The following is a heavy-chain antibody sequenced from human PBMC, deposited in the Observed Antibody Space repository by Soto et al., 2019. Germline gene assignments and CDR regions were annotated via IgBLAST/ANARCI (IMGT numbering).Heavy chain of an antibody. Sequence: QVQLVESGGGVVQPGRSLRLSCAASGFTFSSYGMHWVRQAPGKGLEWVAVISYDGSNKYYADSVKGRFTISRDNSKNPRYLHMNSLRAEGTAVYYCANALRSSGYCHYYCYGMDVWGQGSTVTVSS. D-gene: IGHD3-22*01. V-gene: IGHV3-30*18. CDR2: ISYDGSNK. CDR1: GFTFSSYG. J-gene: IGHJ6*02. CDR3: ANALRSSGYCHYYCYGMDV.